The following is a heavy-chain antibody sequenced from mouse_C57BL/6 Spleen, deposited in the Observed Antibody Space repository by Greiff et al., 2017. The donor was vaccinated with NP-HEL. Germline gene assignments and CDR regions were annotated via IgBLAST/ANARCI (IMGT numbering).Heavy chain of an antibody. CDR1: GFTFSNYW. CDR2: IRLKSDNYAT. V-gene: IGHV6-3*01. Sequence: EVKLVESGGGLVQPGGSMKLSCVASGFTFSNYWMNWVRQSPEKGLEWVAQIRLKSDNYATHYAESVKGRFTISRDDSKSSVYLQMNNLRAEDTGIYYCIYGSSYSSYAMDYWGQGTSVTVSS. D-gene: IGHD1-1*01. J-gene: IGHJ4*01. CDR3: IYGSSYSSYAMDY.